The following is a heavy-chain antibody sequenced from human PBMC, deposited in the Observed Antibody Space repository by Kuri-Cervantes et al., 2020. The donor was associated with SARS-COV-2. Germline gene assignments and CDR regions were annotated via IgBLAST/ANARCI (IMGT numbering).Heavy chain of an antibody. CDR1: GFTFSSYE. J-gene: IGHJ6*02. V-gene: IGHV3-48*03. CDR3: ARPGYCSSTSCYALGSMDV. Sequence: LSLTCAASGFTFSSYEMNWVRQAPGKGLEWVSYISSSGSTIYYADSVKGRFTISRDNSKNTLYLQMNSLRAEDTAVYYCARPGYCSSTSCYALGSMDVWGQGTTVTVSS. D-gene: IGHD2-2*01. CDR2: ISSSGSTI.